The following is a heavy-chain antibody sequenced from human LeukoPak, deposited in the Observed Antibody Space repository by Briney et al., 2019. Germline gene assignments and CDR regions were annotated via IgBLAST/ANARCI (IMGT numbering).Heavy chain of an antibody. Sequence: GGSLRLSCAASGLTFSSSSMNWVRQAPGKGLEWVSSISSSRSTIYYADSVKGRCTISRDNAKNSLYLQMNSLRAEDTAVYYCARDSGSDASPNYWGQGTLVTVSS. CDR3: ARDSGSDASPNY. J-gene: IGHJ4*02. D-gene: IGHD3-10*01. CDR1: GLTFSSSS. V-gene: IGHV3-21*01. CDR2: ISSSRSTI.